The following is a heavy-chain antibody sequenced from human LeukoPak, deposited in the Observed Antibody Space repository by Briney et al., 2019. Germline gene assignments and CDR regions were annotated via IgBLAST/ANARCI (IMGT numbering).Heavy chain of an antibody. D-gene: IGHD1-26*01. V-gene: IGHV1-8*01. Sequence: GASVKVSCKASGYTFTSYDINWVRQATGQGLEWMGWMNPHSGNTGSAQKFQGRVSMTRNTSISTAYMELSSLRSEDTAVYYCAKGGVGVTPEFDYWGQGTLVTVSS. J-gene: IGHJ4*02. CDR2: MNPHSGNT. CDR1: GYTFTSYD. CDR3: AKGGVGVTPEFDY.